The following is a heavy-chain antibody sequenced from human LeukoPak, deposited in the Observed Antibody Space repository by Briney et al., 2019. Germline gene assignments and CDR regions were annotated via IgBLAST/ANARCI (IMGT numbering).Heavy chain of an antibody. CDR1: GITLSNYA. D-gene: IGHD3-10*01. CDR3: AKRGVVIRVFLVGFHKEAYYFDS. CDR2: ISGGGGGT. V-gene: IGHV3-23*01. J-gene: IGHJ4*02. Sequence: GGSLRLSCVVSGITLSNYAMSWVRQAPGKGLEWVSGISGGGGGTNYADSVKGRFTISRDNPKNTLYLQMNSLKAEDTAVYFCAKRGVVIRVFLVGFHKEAYYFDSWGQGALVTVSS.